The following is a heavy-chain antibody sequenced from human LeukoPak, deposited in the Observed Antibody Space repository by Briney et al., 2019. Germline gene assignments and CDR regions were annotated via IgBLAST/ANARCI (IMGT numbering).Heavy chain of an antibody. CDR2: IYYSGST. CDR3: ARARSGFISSWSYFFDY. V-gene: IGHV4-59*01. D-gene: IGHD6-13*01. CDR1: GGSISSYY. J-gene: IGHJ4*02. Sequence: SETLSLTCTVSGGSISSYYWSWIRQPPGKGLEWIGYIYYSGSTNYNPSLKSRVTISVDTSKNQFSLKLSSVTAADTAVYYCARARSGFISSWSYFFDYWGQGTLVTVSS.